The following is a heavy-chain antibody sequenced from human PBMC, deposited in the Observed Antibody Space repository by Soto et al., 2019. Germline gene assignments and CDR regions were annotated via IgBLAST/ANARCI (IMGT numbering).Heavy chain of an antibody. Sequence: PSETLSLTCAVYGGSFSGYYWSWIRQPPGKGLEWIGEINHSGSTNYNPSLKSRVTISVDTSKNQFSLKLSSVTAADTAVYYCARGRRQLVRRCFDPWGQGTLVTVSS. V-gene: IGHV4-34*01. CDR3: ARGRRQLVRRCFDP. CDR1: GGSFSGYY. D-gene: IGHD6-13*01. CDR2: INHSGST. J-gene: IGHJ5*02.